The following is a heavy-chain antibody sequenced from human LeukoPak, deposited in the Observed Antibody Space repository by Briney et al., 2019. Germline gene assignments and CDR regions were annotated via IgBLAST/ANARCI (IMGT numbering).Heavy chain of an antibody. V-gene: IGHV3-7*01. CDR3: ASHTIFGVALVSAPFDY. J-gene: IGHJ4*02. D-gene: IGHD3-3*01. CDR1: GFTFSSYL. CDR2: IKQDGSEK. Sequence: PGGSLRLSCAASGFTFSSYLMSWVRQAPGKGLEWVANIKQDGSEKYYVDSVKGRFTISRDNAKNSLYLQMNSLRAEDTAVYYCASHTIFGVALVSAPFDYWGQGTLVTVSS.